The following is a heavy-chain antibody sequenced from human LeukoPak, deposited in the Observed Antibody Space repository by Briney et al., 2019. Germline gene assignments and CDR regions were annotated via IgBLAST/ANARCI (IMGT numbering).Heavy chain of an antibody. Sequence: GGSLRLSCAASGFTFSSYSMNWVRQAPGKGLEWVSSISSSSSYIYYADSVRGRFTLSRDNAKNSLYLQMNSLRAEDTAVYYCARDLGYDYVWGSYRYKYFQHWGQGTLVTVSS. CDR3: ARDLGYDYVWGSYRYKYFQH. D-gene: IGHD3-16*02. CDR1: GFTFSSYS. V-gene: IGHV3-21*01. J-gene: IGHJ1*01. CDR2: ISSSSSYI.